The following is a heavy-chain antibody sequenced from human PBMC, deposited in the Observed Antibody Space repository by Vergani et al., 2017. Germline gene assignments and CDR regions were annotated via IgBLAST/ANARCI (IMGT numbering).Heavy chain of an antibody. V-gene: IGHV4-38-2*01. CDR1: GYSINSGYY. D-gene: IGHD4-17*01. J-gene: IGHJ4*02. CDR2: IYHSGL. Sequence: QVQLQESGPGLVKPSETLSLTCAVSGYSINSGYYWSWIRQPPGKGLEWIGNIYHSGLYYNPSLKSRVTISMDTSNNRFSLRLSSVTAADTAAYYCARLIRSTVTHIDYWGQGTLVTVSS. CDR3: ARLIRSTVTHIDY.